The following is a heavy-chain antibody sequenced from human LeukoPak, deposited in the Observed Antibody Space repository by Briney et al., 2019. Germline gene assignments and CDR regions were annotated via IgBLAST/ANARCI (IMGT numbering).Heavy chain of an antibody. CDR3: ARDEANYYGSGSYFDY. CDR1: GYTFTTYY. J-gene: IGHJ4*02. D-gene: IGHD3-10*01. Sequence: GASVKVSCKGSGYTFTTYYMHWVRQAPGQGLEWMGWINPNSGGTNYAQKFQGRVTMTRDTSIITAYMELSRLRSDDTAVYYCARDEANYYGSGSYFDYWGQGTLVTVSS. CDR2: INPNSGGT. V-gene: IGHV1-2*02.